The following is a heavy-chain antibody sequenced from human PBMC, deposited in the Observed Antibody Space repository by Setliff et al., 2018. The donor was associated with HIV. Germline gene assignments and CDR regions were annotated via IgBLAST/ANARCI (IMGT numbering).Heavy chain of an antibody. J-gene: IGHJ4*02. CDR1: GGSISGYY. CDR3: ARGIFTGSYHFDY. D-gene: IGHD3-10*01. Sequence: PSETLSLTCTVSGGSISGYYWSWIRQPPGKGLEWIGYIYYIGNTNYNPSLKGRVTMSVDTSKNQLSLKLSSVTAEDTAVYYCARGIFTGSYHFDYWGQGTLVTVSS. CDR2: IYYIGNT. V-gene: IGHV4-59*01.